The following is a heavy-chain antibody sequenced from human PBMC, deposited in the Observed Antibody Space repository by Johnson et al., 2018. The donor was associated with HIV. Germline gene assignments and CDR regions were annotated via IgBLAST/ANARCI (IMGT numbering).Heavy chain of an antibody. CDR2: IKQDGSQT. CDR3: AREAVTVGGWWHVVDI. Sequence: MQLVESGGGLAQPGGSLRLSCAASGFTFSNHYMSWVRQAPGKGLEWVANIKQDGSQTYSVDSVKGRFTISRDNAKNSLYLQMNSLRAEDTAVYYCAREAVTVGGWWHVVDIGGQGTMVTVSS. CDR1: GFTFSNHY. J-gene: IGHJ3*02. D-gene: IGHD4-23*01. V-gene: IGHV3-7*01.